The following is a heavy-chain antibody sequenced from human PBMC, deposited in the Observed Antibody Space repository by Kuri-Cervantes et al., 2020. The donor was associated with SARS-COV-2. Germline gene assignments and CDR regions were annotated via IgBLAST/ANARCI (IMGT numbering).Heavy chain of an antibody. Sequence: ASVKVSCKASGYTFTSYGISWVRQAPGQGLGWMGWISAYNGNTNYAQKLQGRVTMTTDTSTSTAYMELRSLRSDDTAVYYCARDSWTIFGVVAWFDPWGQGTLVTVSS. D-gene: IGHD3-3*01. CDR2: ISAYNGNT. CDR1: GYTFTSYG. CDR3: ARDSWTIFGVVAWFDP. V-gene: IGHV1-18*04. J-gene: IGHJ5*02.